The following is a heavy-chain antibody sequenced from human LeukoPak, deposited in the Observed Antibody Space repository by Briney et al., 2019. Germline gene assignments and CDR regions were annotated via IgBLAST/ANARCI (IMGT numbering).Heavy chain of an antibody. D-gene: IGHD6-19*01. V-gene: IGHV3-23*01. CDR2: ISGSGGST. Sequence: GGSLRLSCAASGFTFSSYSMNWARQAPGKGLEWVSDISGSGGSTYYADSVKGRFTISRDNSKNTLYLQMNSLRAEDTAVYYCAKATSSGFFDYWGQGTLVTVSS. J-gene: IGHJ4*02. CDR1: GFTFSSYS. CDR3: AKATSSGFFDY.